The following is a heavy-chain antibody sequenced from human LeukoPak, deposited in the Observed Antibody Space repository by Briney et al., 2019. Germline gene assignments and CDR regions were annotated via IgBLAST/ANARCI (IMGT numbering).Heavy chain of an antibody. CDR3: ARDAQLVGGSRFDP. J-gene: IGHJ5*02. CDR2: MNPNSDNT. Sequence: GASVKVSCKASGYTFTSYDINWVRQATGQGLEWMGWMNPNSDNTGYAQKFQGRVTMTRDTSTSTVYMELSSLRSEDTAVYYCARDAQLVGGSRFDPWGQGTLVTVSS. V-gene: IGHV1-8*02. D-gene: IGHD6-13*01. CDR1: GYTFTSYD.